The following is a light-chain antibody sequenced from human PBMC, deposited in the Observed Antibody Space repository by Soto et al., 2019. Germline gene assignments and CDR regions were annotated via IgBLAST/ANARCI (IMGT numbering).Light chain of an antibody. Sequence: QSALTQSRSVSGSLGQSVTISCTGTDSDVSWYQHHPGKAPKLMIYDVYKRPSGVPDRFSGSKSGNTASLTISGLQAEDEADFYCSSYGGGHIWVFGGGTKLTVL. CDR2: DVY. CDR3: SSYGGGHIWV. V-gene: IGLV2-11*01. J-gene: IGLJ3*02. CDR1: DSDV.